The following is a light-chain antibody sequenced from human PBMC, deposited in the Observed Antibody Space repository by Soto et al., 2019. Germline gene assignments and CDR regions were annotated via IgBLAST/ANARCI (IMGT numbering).Light chain of an antibody. J-gene: IGKJ4*01. V-gene: IGKV1-39*01. CDR3: QQSYVTPVT. CDR2: AAS. CDR1: QGISTF. Sequence: DIPLTQSPYSLCACVGDNVALTCRASQGISTFLNWYQHKPGKAPKLLIYAASSLQSGVPSRFSGIGSETDFTLTISSLQPEDSATYYCQQSYVTPVTFGGGTKVDI.